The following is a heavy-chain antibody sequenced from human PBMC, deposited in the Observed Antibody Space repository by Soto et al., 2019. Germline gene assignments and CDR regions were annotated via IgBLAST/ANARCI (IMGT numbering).Heavy chain of an antibody. V-gene: IGHV3-11*01. J-gene: IGHJ6*03. CDR3: ARGRSIGLDYYYYMDV. CDR2: ISSSGSTI. Sequence: GGSLRLSCAASGFTFSDYYMSWIRQAPGKGLEWVSYISSSGSTIYYADSVKGRFTISRDNAKNSLYLQMNSLRAEDTAVYYCARGRSIGLDYYYYMDVWGKGTTVTVSS. CDR1: GFTFSDYY. D-gene: IGHD3-16*01.